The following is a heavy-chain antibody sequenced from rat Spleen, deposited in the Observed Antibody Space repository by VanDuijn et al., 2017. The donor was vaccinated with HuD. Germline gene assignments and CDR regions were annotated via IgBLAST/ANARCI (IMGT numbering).Heavy chain of an antibody. Sequence: EVQLQESGPGLVKPSQSLSLTCSVTGSSITSNYWGWIRKFPGNKMEWVGYISYSGITRYTPSLKSRISITRDTSKNQFFLQMKSVTTEDTATYYCARWDTTYFDYWGQGVMVTVSS. J-gene: IGHJ2*01. D-gene: IGHD1-6*01. CDR3: ARWDTTYFDY. CDR1: GSSITSNY. CDR2: ISYSGIT. V-gene: IGHV3-1*01.